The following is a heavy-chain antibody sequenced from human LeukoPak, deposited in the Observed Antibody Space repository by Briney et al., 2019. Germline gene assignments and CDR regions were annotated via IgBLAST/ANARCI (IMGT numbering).Heavy chain of an antibody. CDR3: AYDFWSGYYTRLLDY. D-gene: IGHD3-3*01. CDR2: ISGSGGST. Sequence: GGSLRLSCAASGFTFSSYAMSWVRQAPGKGLEWVSAISGSGGSTYYADSVKGRFTISRDNSKNTLYLQMNSLRAEDTAVYYCAYDFWSGYYTRLLDYWGQGTLVTVSS. CDR1: GFTFSSYA. J-gene: IGHJ4*02. V-gene: IGHV3-23*01.